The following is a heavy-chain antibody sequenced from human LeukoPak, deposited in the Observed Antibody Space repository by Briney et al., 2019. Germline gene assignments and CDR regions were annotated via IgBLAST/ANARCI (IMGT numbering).Heavy chain of an antibody. CDR2: ISGGGGST. D-gene: IGHD4-17*01. CDR3: ARGGYGAYMG. Sequence: GGTLRLSCAASGFTFNNYAMSWVRQAPEKGLQWVSAISGGGGSTYYADSVKGRFTISRDNSKNTLYLQMNSLRAEDTAVYYCARGGYGAYMGWGQGNLVTVSS. J-gene: IGHJ4*02. V-gene: IGHV3-23*01. CDR1: GFTFNNYA.